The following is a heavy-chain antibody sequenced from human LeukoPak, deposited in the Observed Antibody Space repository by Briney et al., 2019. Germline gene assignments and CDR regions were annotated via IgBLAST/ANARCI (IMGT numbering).Heavy chain of an antibody. CDR2: IYYSGST. Sequence: PSETLSLTCTVSGGSISSGGYYWSWIRQHPGKGLEWIGYIYYSGSTYYNPSLKTRVTISVDTSKNQFSLKLSSVTAADTAVYYCARAGGFFSPFGYWGQGTLVTVSS. CDR1: GGSISSGGYY. D-gene: IGHD3-16*01. CDR3: ARAGGFFSPFGY. V-gene: IGHV4-31*03. J-gene: IGHJ4*02.